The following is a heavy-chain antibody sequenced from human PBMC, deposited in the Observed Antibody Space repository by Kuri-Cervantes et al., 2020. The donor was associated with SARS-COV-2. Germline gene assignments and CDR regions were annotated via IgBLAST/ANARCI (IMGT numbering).Heavy chain of an antibody. CDR3: ATGAGYSSGWCLDS. V-gene: IGHV3-21*01. D-gene: IGHD6-19*01. J-gene: IGHJ4*02. Sequence: GESLKISCAASGFTFSSYGMHWVRQAPGKGLEWVSSMSGSSGYISYADSLRGRFTISRDNAKNSLYLQMNSLTAEDTALYYCATGAGYSSGWCLDSWGQGTLVTVSS. CDR1: GFTFSSYG. CDR2: MSGSSGYI.